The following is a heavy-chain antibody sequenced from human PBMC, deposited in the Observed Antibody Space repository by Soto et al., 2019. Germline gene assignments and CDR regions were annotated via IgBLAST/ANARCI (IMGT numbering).Heavy chain of an antibody. V-gene: IGHV3-49*03. CDR3: TREHLVGVVPAARGDWFDP. D-gene: IGHD2-2*01. Sequence: GGSLRLSCTASGFTFGDYAMSWFRQAPGKGLEWVGFIRSKAYGGTTEYAASVKGRFTISRDDSKSIAYLQINSLKTEDTAVFYCTREHLVGVVPAARGDWFDPWGQGTLVTVSS. J-gene: IGHJ5*02. CDR2: IRSKAYGGTT. CDR1: GFTFGDYA.